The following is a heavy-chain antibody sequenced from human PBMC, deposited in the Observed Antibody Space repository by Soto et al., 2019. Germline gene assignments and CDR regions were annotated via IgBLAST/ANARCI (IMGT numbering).Heavy chain of an antibody. CDR1: GESFSGYY. CDR2: IHYSGTT. Sequence: SESVSLTCAVSGESFSGYYWSWIRQPPGKGLEWIGEIHYSGTTKYNPSLKSRVTMSADTSKNHFSLKVSSVTAADTAVYYCAKGRDDSGDYFHLDYWGKGTLLIVSS. J-gene: IGHJ4*02. CDR3: AKGRDDSGDYFHLDY. D-gene: IGHD4-17*01. V-gene: IGHV4-34*01.